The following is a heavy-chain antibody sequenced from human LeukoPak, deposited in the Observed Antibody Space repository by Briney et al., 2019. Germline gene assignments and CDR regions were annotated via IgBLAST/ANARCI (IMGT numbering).Heavy chain of an antibody. D-gene: IGHD4-17*01. CDR2: IWYDGNNK. V-gene: IGHV3-30*19. CDR3: ARDHQVYGDYAFDI. CDR1: GFTFSSSG. J-gene: IGHJ3*02. Sequence: GGSLRLSCAASGFTFSSSGMHWVRQAPGKGLEWVAVIWYDGNNKYYADSVKGRFTISRDNSKNTLYLQMNSLRAEDTAVYYCARDHQVYGDYAFDIWGQGTMVTVSS.